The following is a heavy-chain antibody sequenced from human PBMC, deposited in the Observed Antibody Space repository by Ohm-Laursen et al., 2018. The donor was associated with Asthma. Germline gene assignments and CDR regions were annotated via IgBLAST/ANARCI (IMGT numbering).Heavy chain of an antibody. CDR1: GFTFRSYG. CDR3: AKEKGGSFDY. D-gene: IGHD1-26*01. V-gene: IGHV3-30*18. CDR2: ISYDGSNK. Sequence: SLRLSCAATGFTFRSYGMHWVRQAPGKGLEWVAIISYDGSNKDYADSVKGRFTISRDNSKITVYVQMNSLRAEDTAVYYCAKEKGGSFDYWGQGTLVTVSS. J-gene: IGHJ4*02.